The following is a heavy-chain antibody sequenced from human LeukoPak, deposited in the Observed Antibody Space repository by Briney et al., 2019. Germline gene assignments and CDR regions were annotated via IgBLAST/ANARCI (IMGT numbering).Heavy chain of an antibody. V-gene: IGHV4-59*01. CDR3: ARDGAVVPAAKGYYYMDV. J-gene: IGHJ6*03. Sequence: PSETLSLTCTVSGGSISSYYWSWIRQPPGEGLECIGYIHYSGSTNYNPSLKSRVTISVDTSKNQFSLKLSSVTAADTAVYYCARDGAVVPAAKGYYYMDVWGKGTTVPVSS. D-gene: IGHD2-2*01. CDR1: GGSISSYY. CDR2: IHYSGST.